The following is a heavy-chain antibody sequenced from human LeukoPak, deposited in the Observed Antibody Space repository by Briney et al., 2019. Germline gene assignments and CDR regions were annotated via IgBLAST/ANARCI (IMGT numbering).Heavy chain of an antibody. CDR1: GYTFTSYY. V-gene: IGHV1-46*03. CDR2: INPSGGST. Sequence: ASVKVSCKASGYTFTSYYMHWARQAPGQGLEWMGIINPSGGSTSYAQKFQGRVTMTRDTSTSTVYMELSSLRSEDTAVYYCARDKEYYYDSSGSLDYWGQGTLVTVSS. CDR3: ARDKEYYYDSSGSLDY. J-gene: IGHJ4*02. D-gene: IGHD3-22*01.